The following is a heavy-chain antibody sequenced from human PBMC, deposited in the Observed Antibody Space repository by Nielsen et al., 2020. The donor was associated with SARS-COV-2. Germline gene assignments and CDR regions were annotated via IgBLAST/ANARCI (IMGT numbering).Heavy chain of an antibody. V-gene: IGHV4-59*02. J-gene: IGHJ6*02. D-gene: IGHD3-10*01. CDR1: GGSVSYYY. CDR2: IYYTGSN. CDR3: ARYRDGRTRYGMDV. Sequence: SETLSLTCTVSGGSVSYYYWSWIRQPPGKGPEWIGNIYYTGSNNYNPFLNSRVTISVDTSKNQFSLKLSSVTAADTAVYYCARYRDGRTRYGMDVWGRGTTVTV.